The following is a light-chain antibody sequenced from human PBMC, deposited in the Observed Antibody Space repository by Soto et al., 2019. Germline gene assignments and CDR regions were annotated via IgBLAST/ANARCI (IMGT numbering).Light chain of an antibody. V-gene: IGLV2-8*01. J-gene: IGLJ3*02. Sequence: QSALTQPPSASGSPGQSVTISCTGTSSDVGGYRHVCWYQQHPGKVPKLIIYEVSERPSGVPDRFSGSKSGNTASLTVSGLQAEDEADYYCSSFAGNYWVFGGGTKLTVL. CDR2: EVS. CDR1: SSDVGGYRH. CDR3: SSFAGNYWV.